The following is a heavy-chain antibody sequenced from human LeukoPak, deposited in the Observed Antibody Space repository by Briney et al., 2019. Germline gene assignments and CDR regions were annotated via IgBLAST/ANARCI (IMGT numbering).Heavy chain of an antibody. CDR2: IRSKAYGETT. CDR1: GFTFSDYY. CDR3: SRHVYYYESSGYLH. V-gene: IGHV3-49*03. D-gene: IGHD3-22*01. Sequence: AGGSLRLSCAASGFTFSDYYMSWIRQAPGKGLEWVGFIRSKAYGETTEYAASVKGRFTISRDDSKSIAYLQMNSLKTEDTAVYYCSRHVYYYESSGYLHWGQGTLVTVSS. J-gene: IGHJ4*02.